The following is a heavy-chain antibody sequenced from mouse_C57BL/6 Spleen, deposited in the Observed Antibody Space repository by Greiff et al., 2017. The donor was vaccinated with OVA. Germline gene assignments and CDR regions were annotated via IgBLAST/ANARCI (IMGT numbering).Heavy chain of an antibody. Sequence: VQLQQSGAELAKPGASVKLSCKASGYTFTSYWMHWVKQRPGQGLEWIGYINPSSGYTKYNQKFKDKATWTADKSSSTAYMQLSSLTYEDSAVYYCAREEGRGPWFAYWGQGTLVTVSA. D-gene: IGHD1-1*02. J-gene: IGHJ3*01. CDR2: INPSSGYT. CDR1: GYTFTSYW. CDR3: AREEGRGPWFAY. V-gene: IGHV1-7*01.